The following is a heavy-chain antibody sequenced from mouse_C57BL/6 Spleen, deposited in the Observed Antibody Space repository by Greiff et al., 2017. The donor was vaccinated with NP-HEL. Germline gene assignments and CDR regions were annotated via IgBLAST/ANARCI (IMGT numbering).Heavy chain of an antibody. CDR3: AREGDEYDGGDYFDY. D-gene: IGHD2-4*01. CDR2: IYPRSGNT. J-gene: IGHJ2*01. CDR1: GYTFTSYG. Sequence: QVQLKESGAELARPGASVKLSCKASGYTFTSYGISWVKQSTGQGLEWIGEIYPRSGNTYYNEKFKGKATLTADKSSSTAYMELRSLTSEDSAVYFCAREGDEYDGGDYFDYWGQGTTLTVSS. V-gene: IGHV1-81*01.